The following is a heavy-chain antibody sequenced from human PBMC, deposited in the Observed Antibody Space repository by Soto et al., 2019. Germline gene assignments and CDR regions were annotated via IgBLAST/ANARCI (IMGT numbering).Heavy chain of an antibody. J-gene: IGHJ6*02. CDR1: GFSANSSGRS. Sequence: SGPTLVNHTETLTQTCTFSGFSANSSGRSVSWNRHPPGRALESAALIESDDYDKYYSTSXXTRLTISRDTRKNQVVLAMANMDLAATATYYCARSIMGPRKLHGMDLSVQGTPVTVSS. V-gene: IGHV2-70*13. D-gene: IGHD1-26*01. CDR2: IESDDYDK. CDR3: ARSIMGPRKLHGMDL.